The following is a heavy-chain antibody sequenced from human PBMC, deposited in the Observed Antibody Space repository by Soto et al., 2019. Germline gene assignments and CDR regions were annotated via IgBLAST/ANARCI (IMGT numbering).Heavy chain of an antibody. V-gene: IGHV4-4*02. D-gene: IGHD3-3*01. CDR3: AKRSLRRLRFVETH. CDR1: GDSISNTNW. CDR2: IYHSGST. J-gene: IGHJ4*02. Sequence: QVQLQESGPGLVRPSGTLSLTCTVSGDSISNTNWWSWVRQPPGKGLEWIGEIYHSGSTNYNPSLKSRFSISVDKSKNQFSLNLTSVTAADTAVYFCAKRSLRRLRFVETHWGQGTLVTVSS.